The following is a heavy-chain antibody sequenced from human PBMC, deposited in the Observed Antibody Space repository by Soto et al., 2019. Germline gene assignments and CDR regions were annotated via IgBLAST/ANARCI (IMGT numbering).Heavy chain of an antibody. CDR1: GGTFSSYT. D-gene: IGHD3-22*01. V-gene: IGHV1-69*13. Sequence: SVKVSCKASGGTFSSYTITWVRQAPGQGLEWMGGITPMFGTPNYAQKFQGRVTITADESTSTAYMELSSLRSEDTAMYFCARDGTLYDSSAYYYLYWGQGTLVTVSS. CDR2: ITPMFGTP. J-gene: IGHJ4*02. CDR3: ARDGTLYDSSAYYYLY.